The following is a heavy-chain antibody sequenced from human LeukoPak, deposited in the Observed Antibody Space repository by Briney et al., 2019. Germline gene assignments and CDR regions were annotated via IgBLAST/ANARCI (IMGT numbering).Heavy chain of an antibody. V-gene: IGHV1-2*02. D-gene: IGHD1-26*01. CDR3: ARSYSGFGYALHDY. Sequence: ASVKVSCKTSGYSFTAFYIHWVRQAPGQGLEWMGWIHPRRGDTNYAQKFQGRVTMTRDTSISTAYMELSSLRSDDTAMYYCARSYSGFGYALHDYWGQGTLVTVSS. CDR1: GYSFTAFY. CDR2: IHPRRGDT. J-gene: IGHJ4*02.